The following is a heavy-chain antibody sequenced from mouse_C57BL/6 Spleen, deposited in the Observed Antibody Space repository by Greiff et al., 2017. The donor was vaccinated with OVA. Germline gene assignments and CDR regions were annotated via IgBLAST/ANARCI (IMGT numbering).Heavy chain of an antibody. D-gene: IGHD2-4*01. V-gene: IGHV1-53*01. CDR1: GFTFTSYC. CDR3: ARWDYDRTWFAD. J-gene: IGHJ3*01. CDR2: INPSHGGT. Sequence: QVQLQQSGTGLVTPGASVTLSCTASGFTFTSYCMHWVQQRPGQGLEWIGNINPSHGGTNYSEKFQSKATLTVDTSSNTAYIQLSILTSEDPAVEYLARWDYDRTWFADWGQGTLVTVSA.